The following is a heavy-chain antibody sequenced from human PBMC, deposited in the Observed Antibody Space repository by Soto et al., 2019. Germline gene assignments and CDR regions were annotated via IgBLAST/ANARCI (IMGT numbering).Heavy chain of an antibody. CDR3: ARGCSGLYTYGSWSDWFDP. Sequence: GGSLRLSCAASGFTFSSYAMHWVRQAPGKGLEWVAVISYDGSNKYYADSVKGRFTISRDNSKNTLYLQMNSLRAEDTAVYYCARGCSGLYTYGSWSDWFDPWGQGTLVTVSS. V-gene: IGHV3-30-3*01. D-gene: IGHD5-18*01. CDR2: ISYDGSNK. J-gene: IGHJ5*02. CDR1: GFTFSSYA.